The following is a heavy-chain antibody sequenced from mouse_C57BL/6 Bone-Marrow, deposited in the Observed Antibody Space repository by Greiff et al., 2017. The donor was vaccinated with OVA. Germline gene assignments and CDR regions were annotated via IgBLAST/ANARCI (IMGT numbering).Heavy chain of an antibody. V-gene: IGHV1-15*01. J-gene: IGHJ4*01. CDR3: TRGYSNYYAMDY. D-gene: IGHD2-5*01. CDR2: IDPETGGT. Sequence: VQLQQSGAELVRPGASVTLSCKASGYTFTDYEMHWVKQTPVHGLEWIGAIDPETGGTAYNQKFKGKAILTADKSSSTAYMELRSLTSEDSAVYSCTRGYSNYYAMDYWGQGTSVTVSS. CDR1: GYTFTDYE.